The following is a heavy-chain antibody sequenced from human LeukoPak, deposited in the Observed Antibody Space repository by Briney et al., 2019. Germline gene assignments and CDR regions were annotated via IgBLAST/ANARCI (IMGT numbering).Heavy chain of an antibody. V-gene: IGHV3-64D*09. CDR2: ISSNGGST. J-gene: IGHJ4*02. D-gene: IGHD6-19*01. Sequence: GGSVRLSCSASGFTFSSFDMHWVRQAPGQGLEYVSAISSNGGSTYYADSVKSRFTISRDNSKNTLYLQMSSLRAEDTAVYYCVTTPFIVAGLSFDYWGQGTLVTVSS. CDR1: GFTFSSFD. CDR3: VTTPFIVAGLSFDY.